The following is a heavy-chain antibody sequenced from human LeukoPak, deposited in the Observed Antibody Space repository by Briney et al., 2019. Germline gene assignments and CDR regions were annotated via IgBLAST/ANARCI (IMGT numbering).Heavy chain of an antibody. CDR2: IIAILGIA. CDR1: GGTFSSYT. Sequence: ASVKVSCKASGGTFSSYTISWGRQAPGQGLEWMGRIIAILGIAYSAQKFQGRVTSTAVKSTSTAYMELSSLRSEETAVYLCAASVVVPAASFVYWGQGTLVSVSS. CDR3: AASVVVPAASFVY. J-gene: IGHJ4*02. V-gene: IGHV1-69*02. D-gene: IGHD2-2*01.